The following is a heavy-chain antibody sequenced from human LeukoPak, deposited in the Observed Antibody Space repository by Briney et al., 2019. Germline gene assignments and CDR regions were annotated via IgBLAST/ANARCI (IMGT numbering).Heavy chain of an antibody. D-gene: IGHD3-3*01. CDR2: IYYSGST. J-gene: IGHJ6*03. V-gene: IGHV4-59*12. CDR3: ARELSGSYYYYMDV. CDR1: GGSISSYY. Sequence: SETLSPTCTVSGGSISSYYWSWIRQPPGKGLEWIGYIYYSGSTNYNPSLKSRVTISVDTSKNQFSLKLSSVTAADTAVYYCARELSGSYYYYMDVWGKGTTVTVSS.